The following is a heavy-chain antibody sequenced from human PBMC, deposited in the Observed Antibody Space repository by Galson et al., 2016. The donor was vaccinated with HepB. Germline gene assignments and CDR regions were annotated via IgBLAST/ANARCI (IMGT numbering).Heavy chain of an antibody. CDR2: ISSKAYGGTT. J-gene: IGHJ5*02. D-gene: IGHD6-13*01. CDR1: GFTFSNHW. CDR3: TDGGGIAAAARGLNH. Sequence: SLRLSCAASGFTFSNHWMHWVRQAPGKGLEWVGFISSKAYGGTTEFAASVKDRFTISRDDSKSIAYLQMNSLKIEDTAVYYCTDGGGIAAAARGLNHWGQGTLVTVSS. V-gene: IGHV3-49*04.